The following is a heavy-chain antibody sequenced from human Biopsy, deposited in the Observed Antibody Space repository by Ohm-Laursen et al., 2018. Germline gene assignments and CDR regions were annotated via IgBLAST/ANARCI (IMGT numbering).Heavy chain of an antibody. CDR2: INPNSGDT. J-gene: IGHJ6*02. CDR1: GYTFTGYY. Sequence: ASVKVSCNTSGYTFTGYYLHWVRQAPGQGLEWMGWINPNSGDTNYAQKFQGRVTMTRDTSTSTAYMEVSRLRSGDTAVYYCAPQTPRDPDILTGAYHYDMAVWGQGTTVTVSS. D-gene: IGHD3-9*01. CDR3: APQTPRDPDILTGAYHYDMAV. V-gene: IGHV1-2*02.